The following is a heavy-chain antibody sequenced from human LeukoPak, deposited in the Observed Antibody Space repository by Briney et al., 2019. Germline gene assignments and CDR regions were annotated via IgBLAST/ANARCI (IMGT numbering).Heavy chain of an antibody. V-gene: IGHV3-7*01. CDR3: ARVGYDIHLDY. D-gene: IGHD3-9*01. CDR1: GFTFSSYW. Sequence: GGSLRLSCAASGFTFSSYWMSWVRQAPGKGLEWVANIKQDGSEKYYVDSVKGRFTISRNNARNSLYLQMNSLRAEDTAVYYCARVGYDIHLDYWGQGTLVTVSS. J-gene: IGHJ4*02. CDR2: IKQDGSEK.